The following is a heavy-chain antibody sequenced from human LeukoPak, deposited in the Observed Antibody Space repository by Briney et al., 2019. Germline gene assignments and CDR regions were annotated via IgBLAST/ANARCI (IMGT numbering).Heavy chain of an antibody. CDR3: ARDLGDGYNSYAFDI. CDR1: GYTFTSYG. CDR2: ISAYNGNT. D-gene: IGHD5-24*01. Sequence: ASVKVSCKASGYTFTSYGISWVRQAPGQGLEWMGRISAYNGNTNSAQKFQGRVTMTRDTSISTAYMELSSLRSDDTAVYFCARDLGDGYNSYAFDIWGQGTMVTVSS. V-gene: IGHV1-18*01. J-gene: IGHJ3*02.